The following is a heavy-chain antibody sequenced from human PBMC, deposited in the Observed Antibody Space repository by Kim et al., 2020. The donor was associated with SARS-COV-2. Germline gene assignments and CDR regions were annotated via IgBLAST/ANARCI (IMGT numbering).Heavy chain of an antibody. J-gene: IGHJ4*02. CDR3: ANPSDYYGSGGYDY. D-gene: IGHD3-10*01. Sequence: ADSLKARFTISRDNSKNTLYMQMNSLRAEDTAVYYGANPSDYYGSGGYDYWGQGTLVTVSS. V-gene: IGHV3-23*01.